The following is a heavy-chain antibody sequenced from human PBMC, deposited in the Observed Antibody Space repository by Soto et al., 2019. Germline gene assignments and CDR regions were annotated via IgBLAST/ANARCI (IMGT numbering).Heavy chain of an antibody. V-gene: IGHV1-18*01. D-gene: IGHD4-17*01. Sequence: ASVKVSCKASGYTFTSYGISWVRQAPGQGLEWMGWISAYNGNTNYAQKLQGRVTMTTDTSTSTAYMELRSLRSDDTAVYYCARDNDYGDYYYYYGMDVWGQGTTVTVSS. CDR1: GYTFTSYG. CDR2: ISAYNGNT. J-gene: IGHJ6*02. CDR3: ARDNDYGDYYYYYGMDV.